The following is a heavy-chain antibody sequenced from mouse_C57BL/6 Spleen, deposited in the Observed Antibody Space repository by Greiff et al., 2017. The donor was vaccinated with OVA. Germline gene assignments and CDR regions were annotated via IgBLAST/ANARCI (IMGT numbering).Heavy chain of an antibody. CDR1: GFTFSDYG. V-gene: IGHV5-17*01. Sequence: EVMLVESGGGLVKPGGSLKLSCAASGFTFSDYGMHWVRQAPEKGLEWVAYISSGSSTISYADTVKGRFTISRDNAKNTLFLQMTSLRSEDTAMYYCAREDWEYYFDYWGQGTTLTVSS. CDR2: ISSGSSTI. D-gene: IGHD4-1*01. J-gene: IGHJ2*01. CDR3: AREDWEYYFDY.